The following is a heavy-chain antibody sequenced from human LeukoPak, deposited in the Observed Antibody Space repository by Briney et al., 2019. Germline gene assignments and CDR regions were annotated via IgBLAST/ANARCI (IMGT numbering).Heavy chain of an antibody. CDR1: GFTFSSYA. Sequence: GGSLRLSCAASGFTFSSYAMHWVRQAPGKGLEWVAVISYDGTNKYYADSVKGRFTISRDNSKSTLYLQMNSLRAEDTAVYYCAKSAGVENYFGSGSYPHYMDVWGKGTTVTISS. D-gene: IGHD3-10*01. V-gene: IGHV3-30*04. CDR2: ISYDGTNK. J-gene: IGHJ6*03. CDR3: AKSAGVENYFGSGSYPHYMDV.